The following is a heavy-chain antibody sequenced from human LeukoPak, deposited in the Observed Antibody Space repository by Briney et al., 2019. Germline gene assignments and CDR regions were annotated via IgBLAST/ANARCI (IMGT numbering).Heavy chain of an antibody. CDR1: GFTFSSYS. CDR3: ARDGAGYSSGWHFDY. D-gene: IGHD6-19*01. J-gene: IGHJ4*02. Sequence: GGSLRLSCAASGFTFSSYSMNWVRQAPGKGLEWISYISGGSSTVYYADSVRGRFTISRDNAKNSLYLQMNSLRAEDTAVYYCARDGAGYSSGWHFDYWGQGTLVTVSS. CDR2: ISGGSSTV. V-gene: IGHV3-48*04.